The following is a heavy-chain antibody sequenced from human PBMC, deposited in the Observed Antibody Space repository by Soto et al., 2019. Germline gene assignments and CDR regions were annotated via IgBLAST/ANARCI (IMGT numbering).Heavy chain of an antibody. D-gene: IGHD3-3*01. CDR3: AAAVYYDFWSGYPKGFAY. J-gene: IGHJ4*02. CDR2: IVVGSGNT. CDR1: GFTFTSSA. Sequence: ASVKVSCKASGFTFTSSAVQWVRQARGQRLEWIGWIVVGSGNTNYAQKFQERVTITRDMSTSTAYMELSSLRSEDTAVYYCAAAVYYDFWSGYPKGFAYWGQGTLVTVSS. V-gene: IGHV1-58*01.